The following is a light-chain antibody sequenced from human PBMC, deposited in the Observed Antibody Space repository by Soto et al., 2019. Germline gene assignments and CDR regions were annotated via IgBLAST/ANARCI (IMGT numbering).Light chain of an antibody. V-gene: IGKV3-11*01. CDR1: QSVANY. Sequence: EIVLTQSPATLSLSPGEGATLSCRASQSVANYLAWYQQKPGQAPRLLIYDASKSATGIPVRFSGIGSGTDFTSHISSLESDAFAVYYCQQRHNWPSPFGQGNKVEIK. CDR3: QQRHNWPSP. J-gene: IGKJ1*01. CDR2: DAS.